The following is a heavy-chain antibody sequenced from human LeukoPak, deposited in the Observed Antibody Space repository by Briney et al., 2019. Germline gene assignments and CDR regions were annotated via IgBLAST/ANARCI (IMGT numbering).Heavy chain of an antibody. Sequence: GGSLRLSCAASEFTFSGSAMHWVRQASGKGLEWVGRIRSKANSYATAYAASVKGRFTISRDDSKNTAYLQMNSLKTEDTAVYYCTGGDYGDYDYWGQGTLVTVSS. D-gene: IGHD4-17*01. CDR1: EFTFSGSA. CDR3: TGGDYGDYDY. J-gene: IGHJ4*02. CDR2: IRSKANSYAT. V-gene: IGHV3-73*01.